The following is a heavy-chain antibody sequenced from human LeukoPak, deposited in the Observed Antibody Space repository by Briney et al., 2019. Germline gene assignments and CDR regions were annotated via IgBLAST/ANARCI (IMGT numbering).Heavy chain of an antibody. J-gene: IGHJ4*02. Sequence: PGGSLRLSCAASGFTFSSYAMTWVRQAPGKGLEWVSNISGRGTNTYYAGSVKGRFTISRDTSKNTLSLQMNSLRAEDTAVYYCAKDVQGSAGFYLDYWGQGTLVTVSS. CDR3: AKDVQGSAGFYLDY. CDR1: GFTFSSYA. V-gene: IGHV3-23*01. CDR2: ISGRGTNT. D-gene: IGHD3-10*01.